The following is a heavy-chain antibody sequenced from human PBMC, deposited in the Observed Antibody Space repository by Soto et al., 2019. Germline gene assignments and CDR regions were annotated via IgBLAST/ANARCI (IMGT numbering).Heavy chain of an antibody. CDR2: LSGSGDYT. V-gene: IGHV3-23*01. Sequence: GGSLRLSCAASGFTFSSYAMSWVRQAPGEGLQWVSALSGSGDYTYYADSVKGRFTISRDNSKNTMFLQMNSLRAEDTAVYYCARYFDWPSAFDIWGQGTMVTVSS. J-gene: IGHJ3*02. CDR3: ARYFDWPSAFDI. D-gene: IGHD3-9*01. CDR1: GFTFSSYA.